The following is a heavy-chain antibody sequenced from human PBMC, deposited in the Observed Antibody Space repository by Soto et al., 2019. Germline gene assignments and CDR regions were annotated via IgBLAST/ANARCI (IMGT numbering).Heavy chain of an antibody. CDR1: GFTFNKYA. Sequence: GGSLRLSCSASGFTFNKYAMHWVRQAPGTGLQYVSGISDTGGSTFHADSVKGRFTISRDDSKDTLFLQMSSLRAEDTAVYYCVKGSRGEYWYYGMDVWGQGTTVTVSS. V-gene: IGHV3-64D*06. CDR2: ISDTGGST. D-gene: IGHD2-15*01. J-gene: IGHJ6*02. CDR3: VKGSRGEYWYYGMDV.